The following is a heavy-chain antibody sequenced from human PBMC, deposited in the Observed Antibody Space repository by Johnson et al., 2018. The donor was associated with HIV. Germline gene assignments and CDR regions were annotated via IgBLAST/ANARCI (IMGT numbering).Heavy chain of an antibody. D-gene: IGHD6-19*01. Sequence: EVQLVESGGGLVQPGGSLRLSCAASGFTFSSYDMHWVRQATGKGLEWVSAIGTAGDTYYPGSVKGRFTISRENAKNSLNLQMNSLRAGDTAVYYCARSGGAVAGVDAFDIWGQGTMVTVSS. CDR3: ARSGGAVAGVDAFDI. J-gene: IGHJ3*02. CDR1: GFTFSSYD. V-gene: IGHV3-13*01. CDR2: IGTAGDT.